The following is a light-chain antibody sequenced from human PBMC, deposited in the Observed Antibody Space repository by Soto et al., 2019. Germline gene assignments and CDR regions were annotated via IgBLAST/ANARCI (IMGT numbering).Light chain of an antibody. V-gene: IGKV1-39*01. CDR2: VAS. J-gene: IGKJ4*01. Sequence: DIQMTQSPSSLSASVGDRVTITCRASQSVGTYLSWYQQKQGKAPKLLINVASTLQSGVPSRFSGSGSGTDFTLAISSLQPEDFATYXXQQSSSTPQTFGGGTRVEIK. CDR1: QSVGTY. CDR3: QQSSSTPQT.